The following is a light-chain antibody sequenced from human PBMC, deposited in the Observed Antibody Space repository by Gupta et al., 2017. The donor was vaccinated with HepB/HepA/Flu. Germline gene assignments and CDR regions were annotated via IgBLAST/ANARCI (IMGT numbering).Light chain of an antibody. CDR3: QSYDSSLSVVYV. CDR2: GNS. J-gene: IGLJ1*01. Sequence: QSVLTQPPSVSGPPGQRVTISCTGSSSNIGAGYDVHWYQQLPGTAPKLLIYGNSNRPSGVPDRFSGSKSGTSASLAITGLQAEDEADYYCQSYDSSLSVVYVFGTGTKVTVL. CDR1: SSNIGAGYD. V-gene: IGLV1-40*01.